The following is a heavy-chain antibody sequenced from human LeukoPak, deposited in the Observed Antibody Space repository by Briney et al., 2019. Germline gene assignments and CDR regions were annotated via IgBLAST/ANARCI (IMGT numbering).Heavy chain of an antibody. D-gene: IGHD3-10*02. V-gene: IGHV3-7*01. Sequence: LGGSLRLSCAASGFTFSSYSMNWVRQAPGKGLEWVATVREDGAEKYYVDSVKGRFTISRDNAKNSLYLQMNSLRAEDTAVYYCAELGITMIGGVWGKGTTVTISS. CDR3: AELGITMIGGV. CDR1: GFTFSSYS. CDR2: VREDGAEK. J-gene: IGHJ6*04.